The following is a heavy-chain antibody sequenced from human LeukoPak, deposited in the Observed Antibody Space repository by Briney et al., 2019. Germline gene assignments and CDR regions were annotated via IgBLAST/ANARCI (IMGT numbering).Heavy chain of an antibody. D-gene: IGHD2-2*01. CDR1: GYTFSNFG. Sequence: VASVRVSCKTSGYTFSNFGINWGRQAPGQGVGWMGWISGNNDNPNYGQKFQGRFTVTTDSSTSTAYMELRNLRFDDTAVYYCARDGTSTDDYWGQGTLVTVSS. V-gene: IGHV1-18*01. CDR3: ARDGTSTDDY. J-gene: IGHJ4*02. CDR2: ISGNNDNP.